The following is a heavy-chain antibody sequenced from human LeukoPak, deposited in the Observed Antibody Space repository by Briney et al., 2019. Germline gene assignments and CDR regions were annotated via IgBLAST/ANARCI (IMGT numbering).Heavy chain of an antibody. Sequence: ASVKVSCKASGYTFTGYYMHWVRQAPGQGLEWMGWINPNSGGTKYAQKFQGRVTMTRDTSINTAYMELSRLRSDDTAVYYCARLNYDILTGYSLDYWGQGTLVTVSS. CDR1: GYTFTGYY. V-gene: IGHV1-2*02. J-gene: IGHJ4*02. D-gene: IGHD3-9*01. CDR3: ARLNYDILTGYSLDY. CDR2: INPNSGGT.